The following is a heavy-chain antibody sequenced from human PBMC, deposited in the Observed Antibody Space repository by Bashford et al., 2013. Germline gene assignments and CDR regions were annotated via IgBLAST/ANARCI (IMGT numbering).Heavy chain of an antibody. J-gene: IGHJ4*02. V-gene: IGHV3-73*01. D-gene: IGHD6-13*01. CDR2: ISNKGNDYAT. Sequence: GGSLRLSCEASGFAFSAFGVHWVRQASGKGLEWVGRISNKGNDYATAYAASMKGRFTISRDDSKNTAYLQMNSLETDDTAVYYCISLQYTSTWYIDYWGQGVLVTVSS. CDR3: ISLQYTSTWYIDY. CDR1: GFAFSAFG.